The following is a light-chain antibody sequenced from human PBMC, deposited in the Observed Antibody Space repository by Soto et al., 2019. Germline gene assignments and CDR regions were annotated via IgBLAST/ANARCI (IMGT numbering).Light chain of an antibody. J-gene: IGLJ1*01. CDR1: SSNIGAGYD. CDR2: GNS. V-gene: IGLV1-40*01. CDR3: QSYDSSLSGYV. Sequence: QSVLTQPPSVSGAPGQRVTISCTGSSSNIGAGYDVHWYQQLPGTAPKLLIYGNSNRPSGVPDRFSGSKSGTSTSLPITGLQADDEADYYCQSYDSSLSGYVFGTGTKVTVL.